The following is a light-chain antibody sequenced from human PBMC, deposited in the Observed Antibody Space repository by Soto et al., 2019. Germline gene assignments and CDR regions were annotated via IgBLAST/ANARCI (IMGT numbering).Light chain of an antibody. CDR1: QSVSSSY. J-gene: IGKJ1*01. V-gene: IGKV3-20*01. CDR3: QQYGSSPPSA. CDR2: GAS. Sequence: EIVLTQSPGTLSLSPGERATLSCRASQSVSSSYLAWYQQKPGQAPRLLIYGASSRATGIPDRFSGSGSGTDFTLTISRLEPEGFAVYYCQQYGSSPPSAFGQGNKVEIK.